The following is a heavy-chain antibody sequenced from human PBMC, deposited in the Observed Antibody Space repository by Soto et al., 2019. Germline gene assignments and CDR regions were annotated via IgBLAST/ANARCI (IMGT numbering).Heavy chain of an antibody. Sequence: PGGSLRLSCAASGFTFSSYGMHWVRQAPGKGLEWVAVIWYDGSNKYYADSVKGRFTISRDNSKNTLYLQMNSLRAEDTAVYYCARGAPGWELLGPFDYWGQGTLVTVSS. CDR1: GFTFSSYG. CDR2: IWYDGSNK. J-gene: IGHJ4*02. D-gene: IGHD1-26*01. V-gene: IGHV3-33*01. CDR3: ARGAPGWELLGPFDY.